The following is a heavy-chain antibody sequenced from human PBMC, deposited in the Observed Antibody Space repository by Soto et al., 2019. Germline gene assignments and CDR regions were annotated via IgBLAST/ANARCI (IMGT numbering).Heavy chain of an antibody. CDR1: GYTLTELS. Sequence: VKVSCKVSGYTLTELSMHWVRQAPGKGLEWMGGFDPEDGETIYAQKFQGRVTMTEDTSTDTAYMELSSLRSEDTAVYYCATWGFYGDYVFDYWGQGTLVTVSS. J-gene: IGHJ4*02. D-gene: IGHD4-17*01. V-gene: IGHV1-24*01. CDR3: ATWGFYGDYVFDY. CDR2: FDPEDGET.